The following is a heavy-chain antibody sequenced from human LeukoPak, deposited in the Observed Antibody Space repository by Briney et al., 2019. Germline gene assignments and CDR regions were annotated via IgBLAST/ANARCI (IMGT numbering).Heavy chain of an antibody. CDR3: ARESKSYDGSGYYHDY. Sequence: SETLSLTCIVSGGSIRNYYWSWIRQPAGKGLEWLGRIFISRNTDYNPSLKSRVTVSVDTSNNQFSLELTSVTAADTAVYYCARESKSYDGSGYYHDYWGQGTLVTVSS. V-gene: IGHV4-4*07. CDR1: GGSIRNYY. CDR2: IFISRNT. J-gene: IGHJ4*02. D-gene: IGHD3-22*01.